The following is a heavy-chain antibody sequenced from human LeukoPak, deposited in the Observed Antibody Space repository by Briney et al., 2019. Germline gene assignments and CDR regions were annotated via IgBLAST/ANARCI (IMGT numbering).Heavy chain of an antibody. V-gene: IGHV1-18*01. D-gene: IGHD6-13*01. CDR1: GYTFTSYG. Sequence: EASVKVSCKASGYTFTSYGISWVRQAPGQGLEWMGWISAYNGNTNYAQKLQGRVTMTTDTSMSTAYMELRSLRSDDTAVYYCARDGGRIAAAGTTVDRYWGQGTLVTVSS. CDR3: ARDGGRIAAAGTTVDRY. CDR2: ISAYNGNT. J-gene: IGHJ4*02.